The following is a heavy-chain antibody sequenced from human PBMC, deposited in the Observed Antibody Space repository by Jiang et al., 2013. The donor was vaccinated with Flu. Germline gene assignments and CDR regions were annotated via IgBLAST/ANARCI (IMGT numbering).Heavy chain of an antibody. CDR2: TYYRSAWYY. V-gene: IGHV6-1*01. Sequence: QTLSLTCAISGDSVSSDTSAWNWVRRSPSGGLEWLGRTYYRSAWYYDYAVSMKGRITINPDTSKNQFSLHLNSVTPEDTAMYYCVRGGHFEFWGQGTLVTVSS. CDR1: GDSVSSDTSA. J-gene: IGHJ4*02. CDR3: VRGGHFEF.